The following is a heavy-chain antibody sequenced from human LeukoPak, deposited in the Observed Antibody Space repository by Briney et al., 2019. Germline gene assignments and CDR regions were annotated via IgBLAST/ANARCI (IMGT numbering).Heavy chain of an antibody. CDR1: GGSISSSSYH. CDR3: ASDSSGWYNQGYWYFDL. D-gene: IGHD6-19*01. J-gene: IGHJ2*01. Sequence: SETLSLTCTVSGGSISSSSYHWGWIRQPPGKGLEWIGSIYYSGSTYYNPSLKSRVTISVDTSKNQFSLKLSSVTAADTAVYYCASDSSGWYNQGYWYFDLWGRGTLVTVSS. V-gene: IGHV4-39*01. CDR2: IYYSGST.